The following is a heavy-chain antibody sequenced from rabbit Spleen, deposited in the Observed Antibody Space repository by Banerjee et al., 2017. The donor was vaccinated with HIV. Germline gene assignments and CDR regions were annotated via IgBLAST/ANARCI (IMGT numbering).Heavy chain of an antibody. V-gene: IGHV1S40*01. D-gene: IGHD2-1*01. J-gene: IGHJ4*01. CDR3: ARDPYVVYGDVDL. Sequence: QSLEESGGDLVKPGASLPLTCTASGVSFSSSSYVCWVRQAPGKGLEWIACIDSGSSGFTYFATWAKGRFTCSKTSSTTVTLQMTSLTAADTATYFCARDPYVVYGDVDLWGPGTLVTVS. CDR2: IDSGSSGFT. CDR1: GVSFSSSSY.